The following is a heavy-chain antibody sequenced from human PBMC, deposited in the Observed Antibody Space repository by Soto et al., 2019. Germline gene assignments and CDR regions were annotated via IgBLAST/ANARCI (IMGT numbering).Heavy chain of an antibody. V-gene: IGHV1-2*02. J-gene: IGHJ3*02. D-gene: IGHD3-3*01. Sequence: QLHLVQSGAVVKKPGASVTVSCSASGYPVTAYYMHWVRQAPGRGLEWMGGINPATGAAKYTQTFQGRVTRARAKPTRKVCMEQSGITSEATAGFYCARGGGVGVAGSAAFDMWGQGTLVTVSS. CDR3: ARGGGVGVAGSAAFDM. CDR1: GYPVTAYY. CDR2: INPATGAA.